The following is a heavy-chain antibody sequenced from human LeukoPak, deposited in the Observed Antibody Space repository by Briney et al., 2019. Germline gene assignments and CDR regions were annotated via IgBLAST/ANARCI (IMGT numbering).Heavy chain of an antibody. CDR2: INPNSGGT. CDR3: ARDDQRITMIVALDY. J-gene: IGHJ4*02. Sequence: ASVKVSCKASGYTFTGYYMQWVRQAPGQGREWMGWINPNSGGTNYAQKFQGRVTMTMHTSISTAYMELSRLRSDDTAVYYCARDDQRITMIVALDYWRQGTLVSVSS. D-gene: IGHD3-22*01. V-gene: IGHV1-2*02. CDR1: GYTFTGYY.